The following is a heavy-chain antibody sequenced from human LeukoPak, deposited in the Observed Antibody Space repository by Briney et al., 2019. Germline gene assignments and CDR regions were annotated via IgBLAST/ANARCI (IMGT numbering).Heavy chain of an antibody. Sequence: GGSLRLSCAASGFSFGDFGMNWVRQAPGKGPEWVSSISGHCRYIYYADSVKGRFTISRDNAKNSLFLQMNSLRAEDSAIYYCTRQLYDFWAGFYTADYYFDFWGQGTLVTVSS. CDR1: GFSFGDFG. CDR2: ISGHCRYI. D-gene: IGHD3-3*01. V-gene: IGHV3-21*01. CDR3: TRQLYDFWAGFYTADYYFDF. J-gene: IGHJ4*02.